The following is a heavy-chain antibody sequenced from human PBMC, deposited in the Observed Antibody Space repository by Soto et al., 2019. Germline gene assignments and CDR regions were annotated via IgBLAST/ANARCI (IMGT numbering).Heavy chain of an antibody. V-gene: IGHV4-34*01. CDR2: INHSGST. D-gene: IGHD3-10*01. Sequence: QVQLQQWGAGLLKPSETLSLTCAVYGGSFSGYYWSWIRQPPGKGLEWVWEINHSGSTTYNPSLKCRVTMSVDTSKGPLSLKLSSVTAADTAVSYCARELLLWFGEHSLSRRRSAYWGQGPLVTVSS. J-gene: IGHJ4*02. CDR3: ARELLLWFGEHSLSRRRSAY. CDR1: GGSFSGYY.